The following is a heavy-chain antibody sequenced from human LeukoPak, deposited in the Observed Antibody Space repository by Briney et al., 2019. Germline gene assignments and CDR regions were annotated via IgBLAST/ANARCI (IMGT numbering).Heavy chain of an antibody. V-gene: IGHV3-23*01. CDR2: ISGSGGST. J-gene: IGHJ4*02. D-gene: IGHD3-16*02. CDR1: GFTFDDYT. Sequence: GGSLRLSCAASGFTFDDYTMHWVRRAPGKGLEGVSAISGSGGSTYYADSVKGRFTISRDNSKNTLYLQMNSLRAEDTAVYYCAKGVTYYDYVWGSYRLSYFDYWGQGTLVTVSS. CDR3: AKGVTYYDYVWGSYRLSYFDY.